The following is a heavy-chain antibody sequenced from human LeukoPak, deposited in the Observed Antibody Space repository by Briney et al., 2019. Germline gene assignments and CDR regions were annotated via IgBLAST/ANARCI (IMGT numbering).Heavy chain of an antibody. J-gene: IGHJ6*02. CDR3: VKDLGPGYSSSWYRPHYYYYGMDV. CDR1: GFTFSSYG. Sequence: GGSLRLSCAASGFTFSSYGMHWVRQAPGKGLEWVAVISYDGSNKYYADSVKGRFTISRDNSKNTLYLQMNSLRAEDTAVYYCVKDLGPGYSSSWYRPHYYYYGMDVWGQGTTVTVSS. V-gene: IGHV3-30*18. D-gene: IGHD6-13*01. CDR2: ISYDGSNK.